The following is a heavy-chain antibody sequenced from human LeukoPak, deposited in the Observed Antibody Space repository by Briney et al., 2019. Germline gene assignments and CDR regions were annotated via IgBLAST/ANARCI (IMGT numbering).Heavy chain of an antibody. V-gene: IGHV1-18*01. CDR3: ARAAGYCSSTSCYPRWFDP. CDR1: GYTFTSYG. Sequence: ASVKVSCKASGYTFTSYGISWVRQAPGQGLEWMGWISAYNGNTNYAQKLQGRVTMTTDTSTSTAYMELRSLRSDDTAVYYCARAAGYCSSTSCYPRWFDPWGQETLVTVSS. J-gene: IGHJ5*02. D-gene: IGHD2-2*01. CDR2: ISAYNGNT.